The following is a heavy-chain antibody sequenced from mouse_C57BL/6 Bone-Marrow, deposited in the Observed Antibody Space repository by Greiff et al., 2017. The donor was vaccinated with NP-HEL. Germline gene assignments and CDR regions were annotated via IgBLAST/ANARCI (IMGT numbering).Heavy chain of an antibody. J-gene: IGHJ1*01. CDR1: GYTFTSYN. D-gene: IGHD1-1*01. CDR2: IYPGNGDT. Sequence: QVQLKESGAELVRPGASVKMSCKASGYTFTSYNMHWVKQTPRQGLEWIGAIYPGNGDTSYNQKFKGKATLTVDKSSSTAYMQHSSLTSEDSAVYFYARALNTTAYWYWDVWGSGTTVTVCS. CDR3: ARALNTTAYWYWDV. V-gene: IGHV1-12*01.